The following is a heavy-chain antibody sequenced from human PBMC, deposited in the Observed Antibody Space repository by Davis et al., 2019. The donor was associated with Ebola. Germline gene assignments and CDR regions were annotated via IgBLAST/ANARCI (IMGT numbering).Heavy chain of an antibody. D-gene: IGHD2-2*01. CDR3: ARDAVVVPAATYYYYYMDV. CDR2: INASNGNT. CDR1: GYTFTSYA. J-gene: IGHJ6*03. V-gene: IGHV1-3*01. Sequence: ASVKVSCKASGYTFTSYAMHWVRQAPGQRLEWMGWINASNGNTKYSQKFQGRVTITRDTSASTAYMELSSLRSEDTAVYYCARDAVVVPAATYYYYYMDVWGKGTTVTVSS.